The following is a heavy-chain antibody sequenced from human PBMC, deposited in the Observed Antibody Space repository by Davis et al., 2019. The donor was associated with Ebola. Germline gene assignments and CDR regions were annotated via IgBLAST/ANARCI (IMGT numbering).Heavy chain of an antibody. CDR3: AREGKYRDESRTFDY. J-gene: IGHJ4*02. CDR1: VITFSSYA. Sequence: PGGSLRLSCTDSVITFSSYAMTWVRQAPGKGLEWVSAISGSGGSTYYADSVKGRFTISRDNSKKTLYLQMNSLRAEDTAVYYCAREGKYRDESRTFDYWGQGTLVTVSS. D-gene: IGHD2-2*01. CDR2: ISGSGGST. V-gene: IGHV3-23*01.